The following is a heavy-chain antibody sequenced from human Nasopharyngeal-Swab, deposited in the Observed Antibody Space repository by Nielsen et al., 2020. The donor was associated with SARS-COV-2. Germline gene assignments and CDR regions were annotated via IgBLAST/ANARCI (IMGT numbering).Heavy chain of an antibody. V-gene: IGHV3-74*01. Sequence: GESLKISCAASGFTFSSYWMHWVRQAPGKGLVWVSRINDDGGDTIYADSVKGRFTISRDNAKNTLYLQMNSLRAEDTAVYYCVRATNLGGSLWVPDYWDQGTRVTVSS. CDR1: GFTFSSYW. D-gene: IGHD5-12*01. J-gene: IGHJ4*02. CDR2: INDDGGDT. CDR3: VRATNLGGSLWVPDY.